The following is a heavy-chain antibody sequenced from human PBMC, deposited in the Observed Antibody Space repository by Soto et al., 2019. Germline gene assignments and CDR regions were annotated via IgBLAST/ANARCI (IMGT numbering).Heavy chain of an antibody. CDR2: IYSGGNP. Sequence: EERLVQSGGGLVQPGGSLRLSCAASGFSVGGNYMSWVRQAPGKGLALVSLIYSGGNPFYADSMKGRFTLSRDNSNNMLYLHMDSLRAEDTAVYYCARGPNSDCWGQGTLVIVSS. D-gene: IGHD2-21*01. V-gene: IGHV3-53*01. J-gene: IGHJ4*02. CDR1: GFSVGGNY. CDR3: ARGPNSDC.